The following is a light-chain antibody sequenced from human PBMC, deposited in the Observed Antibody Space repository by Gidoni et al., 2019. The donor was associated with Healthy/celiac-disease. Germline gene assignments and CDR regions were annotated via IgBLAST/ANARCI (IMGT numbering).Light chain of an antibody. V-gene: IGKV3-20*01. Sequence: EIVLTQSPGTLSLSPGERATLSCRVSQSVSSRYLAWYQQKPGQAPMLLIYGASSRATGIPDRFSGSGSGTDFTLTISRLEPEDFAVYYCQQYGSSPITFGQGTRLEIK. CDR1: QSVSSRY. J-gene: IGKJ5*01. CDR2: GAS. CDR3: QQYGSSPIT.